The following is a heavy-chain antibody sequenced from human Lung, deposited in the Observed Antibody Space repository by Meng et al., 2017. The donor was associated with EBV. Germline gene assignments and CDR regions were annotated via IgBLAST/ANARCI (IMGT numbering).Heavy chain of an antibody. Sequence: QVPPPQLGPGRLQPSQTLSLACTVSGGSISSGGYYWSWIRQHPGKGLEWIGYIHDSGSTYYNPSLESRVTISADTSKNQFSLKLSSVTAADTAVYYCARASYGSGSPLGESWFDPWGQGTLVTVSS. CDR1: GGSISSGGYY. D-gene: IGHD3-10*01. CDR3: ARASYGSGSPLGESWFDP. V-gene: IGHV4-31*03. CDR2: IHDSGST. J-gene: IGHJ5*02.